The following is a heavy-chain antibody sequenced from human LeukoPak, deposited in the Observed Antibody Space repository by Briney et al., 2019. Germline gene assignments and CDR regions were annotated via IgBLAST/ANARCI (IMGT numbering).Heavy chain of an antibody. V-gene: IGHV4-4*02. CDR2: IYHSGST. CDR1: GGSISSSNW. CDR3: ARYCSSTSCYFQSAFDP. D-gene: IGHD2-2*01. J-gene: IGHJ5*02. Sequence: SETLSLTCAVSGGSISSSNWWSWVRQPPGKGLDWIGEIYHSGSTNYNPSLKSRVTISVDKSKNQFSLKLSSVTAAYTAVYYCARYCSSTSCYFQSAFDPWGQGTLVTVSS.